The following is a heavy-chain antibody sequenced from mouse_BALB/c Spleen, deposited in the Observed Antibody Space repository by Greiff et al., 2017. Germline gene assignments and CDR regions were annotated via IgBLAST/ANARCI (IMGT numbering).Heavy chain of an antibody. V-gene: IGHV3-2*02. J-gene: IGHJ4*01. CDR1: GYSITSDYA. CDR2: ISYSGST. D-gene: IGHD1-2*01. CDR3: ARLRQVYAMDY. Sequence: VQLQQSGPGLVKPSQSLSLTCTATGYSITSDYAWNWIRQLPGNKLEWMGYISYSGSTSYNPSLKSRTSITRDTSKNQCFLQLNSVTTEDTATYYCARLRQVYAMDYWGQGTSVTVSS.